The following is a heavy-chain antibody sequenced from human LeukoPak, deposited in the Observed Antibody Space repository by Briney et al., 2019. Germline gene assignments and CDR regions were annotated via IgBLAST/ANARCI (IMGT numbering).Heavy chain of an antibody. Sequence: GASLRLSCVASGFTFSNHAMSWVRQAPGKGLEWVSAITGSGGNTYYADSVKGRFTISRDNSKNTVFLQMNSLRHEDTAIYYCVIWGDYDVLTGYYVPDYWGQGTLVTVSS. CDR3: VIWGDYDVLTGYYVPDY. V-gene: IGHV3-23*01. J-gene: IGHJ4*02. D-gene: IGHD3-9*01. CDR2: ITGSGGNT. CDR1: GFTFSNHA.